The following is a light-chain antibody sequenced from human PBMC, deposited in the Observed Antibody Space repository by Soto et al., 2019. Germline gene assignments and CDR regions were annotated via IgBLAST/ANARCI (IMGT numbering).Light chain of an antibody. J-gene: IGKJ1*01. Sequence: EIVSTQSPGTLSLSPGERATLSCRASQSVSSSYLAWYQQKPGQAPRLLIYGASSRATGIPDRFSGSGSGTDFTLTISRLEPEDFAVYYCQQYGSSSTFGQGTKV. V-gene: IGKV3-20*01. CDR1: QSVSSSY. CDR2: GAS. CDR3: QQYGSSST.